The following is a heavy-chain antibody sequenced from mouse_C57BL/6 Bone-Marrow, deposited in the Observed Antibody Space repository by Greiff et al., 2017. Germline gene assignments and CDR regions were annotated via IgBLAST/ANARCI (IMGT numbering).Heavy chain of an antibody. CDR3: ARHCGSSWDY. CDR1: GYTFTSYW. V-gene: IGHV1-52*01. Sequence: QVQLQQPGAELVRPGSSVKLSCKASGYTFTSYWMHWVKQRPIQGLEWIGNIDPSDSETHYNQKFKDKATLTVDKSSSTAYMQLSSLTSEDSAVYYCARHCGSSWDYWGQGTTLTVSS. CDR2: IDPSDSET. J-gene: IGHJ2*01. D-gene: IGHD1-1*01.